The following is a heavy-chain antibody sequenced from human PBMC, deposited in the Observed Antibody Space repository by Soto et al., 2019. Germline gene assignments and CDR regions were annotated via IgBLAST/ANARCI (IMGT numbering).Heavy chain of an antibody. J-gene: IGHJ5*02. V-gene: IGHV3-21*01. D-gene: IGHD6-13*01. CDR1: GFTFRSFT. CDR3: TRDASRDSSARGWFDP. Sequence: PGGSRGRCWAASGFTFRSFTMNGVRQAPGKGLEWVSTISSNSAYIYYTDALRGRFTISRDNAKNSLHLQMNSLRAEDTAVYYCTRDASRDSSARGWFDPWGPGTLVTVSS. CDR2: ISSNSAYI.